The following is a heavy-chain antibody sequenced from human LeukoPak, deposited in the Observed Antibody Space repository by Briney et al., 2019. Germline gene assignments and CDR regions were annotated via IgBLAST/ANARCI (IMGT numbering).Heavy chain of an antibody. J-gene: IGHJ4*02. CDR2: INHSGST. CDR3: AKDGIAAKYDY. D-gene: IGHD6-13*01. V-gene: IGHV4-34*01. Sequence: SETLSLTCAAYGGSFSGYYWGWIRQPPGKGLEWIGEINHSGSTNYNPSLKSRVTISVDTSKNQFSLKLSSVTAADTAVYYCAKDGIAAKYDYWGQGTLVTVSS. CDR1: GGSFSGYY.